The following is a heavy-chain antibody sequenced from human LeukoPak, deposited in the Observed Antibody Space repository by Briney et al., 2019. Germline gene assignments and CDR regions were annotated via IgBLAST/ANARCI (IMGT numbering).Heavy chain of an antibody. J-gene: IGHJ6*03. V-gene: IGHV3-30-3*01. CDR3: ARDSVPAAIYYMDV. Sequence: PGGSLRLSCAASGFTFNSYPMHWVRQAPGKGLEWVAFISYDGTNKYSADSVKGRFTISRDNSKNTLYLLMNSLRAEDTAVYYCARDSVPAAIYYMDVWGKGTTVTVSS. CDR1: GFTFNSYP. CDR2: ISYDGTNK. D-gene: IGHD2-2*01.